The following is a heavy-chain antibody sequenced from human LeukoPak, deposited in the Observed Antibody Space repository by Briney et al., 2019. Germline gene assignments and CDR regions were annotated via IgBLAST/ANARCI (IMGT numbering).Heavy chain of an antibody. J-gene: IGHJ3*02. Sequence: PSETLSLTCTVSGGSISSGGYSWSWIRQPPGKGLEWIGYIYHSGSTYYNPSLKSRVTISVDRSKNQFSLKLSSVTAADTAVYYCARDSYYYGSGSYGDAFDIWGQGTMVTVSS. CDR1: GGSISSGGYS. D-gene: IGHD3-10*01. CDR3: ARDSYYYGSGSYGDAFDI. CDR2: IYHSGST. V-gene: IGHV4-30-2*01.